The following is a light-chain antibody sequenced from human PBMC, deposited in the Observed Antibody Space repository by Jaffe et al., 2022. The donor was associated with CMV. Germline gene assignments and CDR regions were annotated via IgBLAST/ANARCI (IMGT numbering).Light chain of an antibody. J-gene: IGLJ3*02. CDR2: YDD. Sequence: QSVLTQPPSVSEAPRQRVTISCSGSSSNVGDNTVNWYQQLPGQAPKLLIYYDDLLPSGVSDRFSGSKSGTSASLAISGLQSEDEAYYYCAAWDDSLNGVVFGGGTKLTVL. V-gene: IGLV1-36*01. CDR1: SSNVGDNT. CDR3: AAWDDSLNGVV.